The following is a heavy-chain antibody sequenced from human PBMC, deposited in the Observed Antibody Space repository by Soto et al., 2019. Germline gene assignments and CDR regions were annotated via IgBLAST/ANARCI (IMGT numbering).Heavy chain of an antibody. J-gene: IGHJ3*02. Sequence: GGSLRLSCAASGFTFSSYAMSWVRQAPGKGLEWVSAISGSGGSTYYADSVKGRFTISRDNSKNTLYLQMNSLRAEDTAVYYCAKDGMSGSTSWGYEARTDAFDIWGQGTMVTVSS. V-gene: IGHV3-23*01. CDR1: GFTFSSYA. D-gene: IGHD2-2*01. CDR2: ISGSGGST. CDR3: AKDGMSGSTSWGYEARTDAFDI.